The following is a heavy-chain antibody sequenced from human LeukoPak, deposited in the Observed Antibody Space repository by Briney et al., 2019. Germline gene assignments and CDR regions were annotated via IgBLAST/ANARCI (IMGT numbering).Heavy chain of an antibody. CDR2: IDHGGST. CDR1: GYSISSGYY. CDR3: AAALVVAGQTN. V-gene: IGHV4-38-2*02. J-gene: IGHJ4*02. Sequence: SETLSLTCTVSGYSISSGYYWTWIRQPPGKGLEWIGYIDHGGSTNSDPSLKSRVTISIDTSKNQFSLKLSSVTAADTAVYYCAAALVVAGQTNWGQGTLVTVSS. D-gene: IGHD6-19*01.